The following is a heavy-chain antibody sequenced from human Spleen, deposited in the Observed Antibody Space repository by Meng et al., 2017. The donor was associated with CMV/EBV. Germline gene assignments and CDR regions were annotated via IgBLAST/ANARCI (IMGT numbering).Heavy chain of an antibody. D-gene: IGHD5-24*01. CDR2: INQDGSAT. CDR3: ARGDAL. V-gene: IGHV3-7*03. Sequence: GESLKISCAASTFTFSSFWMSWVRQAPGKGLEWVANINQDGSATYYVGSVKGRFTISRDNAKNSLYLQMNSLRAEDTAVYYCARGDALWGQGTLVTVSS. CDR1: TFTFSSFW. J-gene: IGHJ4*02.